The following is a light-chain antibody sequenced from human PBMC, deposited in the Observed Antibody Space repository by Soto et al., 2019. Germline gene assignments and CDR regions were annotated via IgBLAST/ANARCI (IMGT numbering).Light chain of an antibody. V-gene: IGKV1-39*01. CDR1: QSISVH. CDR3: QQSYITPYT. Sequence: DIQMTQSPSSLSASVGDTVTITCRASQSISVHLNWYQQKPGKGPKLLIYAASNLQSGVPSRFSGSGYETDFALTISSLQPEDFATYYCQQSYITPYTVGQGTKLEIK. J-gene: IGKJ2*01. CDR2: AAS.